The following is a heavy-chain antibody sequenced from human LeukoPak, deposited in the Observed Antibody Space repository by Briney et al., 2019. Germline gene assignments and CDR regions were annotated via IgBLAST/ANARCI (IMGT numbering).Heavy chain of an antibody. Sequence: ASVKVSCKVSGYTLTELSMHWVRQAPGKGLEWMGGFDPEDGETIYAQKFQGRVTMTEDTSTDTAYMELSGLRSEDTAVYYCAAARITMIVVVHPNWFDPWGQGTLVTVSS. CDR2: FDPEDGET. V-gene: IGHV1-24*01. CDR1: GYTLTELS. D-gene: IGHD3-22*01. CDR3: AAARITMIVVVHPNWFDP. J-gene: IGHJ5*02.